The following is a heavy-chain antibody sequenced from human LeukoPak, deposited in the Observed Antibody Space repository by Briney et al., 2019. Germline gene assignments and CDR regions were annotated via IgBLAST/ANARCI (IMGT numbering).Heavy chain of an antibody. J-gene: IGHJ4*02. Sequence: PGGSLRLSCAASGFTFSSYAMGWVRQAPGKGLEWVSAISGSGGSTYYADSVKGRFTISRDNSKNTLYLQMNSLRAEDTAVYYCAKNPGYSSGWYYRYWGQGTLVTVSS. D-gene: IGHD6-19*01. CDR1: GFTFSSYA. CDR2: ISGSGGST. CDR3: AKNPGYSSGWYYRY. V-gene: IGHV3-23*01.